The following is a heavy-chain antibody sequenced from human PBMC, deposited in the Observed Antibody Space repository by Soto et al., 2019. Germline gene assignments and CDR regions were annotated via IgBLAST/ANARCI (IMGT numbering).Heavy chain of an antibody. CDR3: AKDIRGIVATVIDY. CDR2: ISWNSGKI. CDR1: GFTFVDYA. J-gene: IGHJ4*02. D-gene: IGHD5-12*01. V-gene: IGHV3-9*01. Sequence: PGGSLRHSCAASGFTFVDYAMHWVRQTTGKGLEWVSSISWNSGKIGYADSVKGRFTSSRDNAKNSLYLQMNSLRAEDTALYYCAKDIRGIVATVIDYWGQGTPVTVSS.